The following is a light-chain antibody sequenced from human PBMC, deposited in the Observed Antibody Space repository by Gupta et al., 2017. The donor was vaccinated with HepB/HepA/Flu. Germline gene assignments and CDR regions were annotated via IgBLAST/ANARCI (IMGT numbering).Light chain of an antibody. CDR2: DAS. CDR1: QSVSSSY. V-gene: IGKV3-20*01. CDR3: QQDCSLRT. J-gene: IGKJ1*01. Sequence: EIVLTQSPGTLSLSPGERATLSCRASQSVSSSYLAWYQQRFGQAPRLIIYDASSRATGITDSFSGSGAGTDFTLTSSRLEPEDFAVYCWQQDCSLRTFGQGTKVEIK.